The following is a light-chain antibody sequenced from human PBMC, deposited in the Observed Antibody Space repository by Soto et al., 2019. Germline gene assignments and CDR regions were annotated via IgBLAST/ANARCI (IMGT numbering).Light chain of an antibody. CDR2: DAS. CDR3: QQYETFSGT. Sequence: DIHLTQSPSTLSASVGERVTLTCLASQSISSWLAWYQQKPGKAPKLLIYDASSLESGVPSRFSGSGSGTKFTLTIASLQPDDFATYYCQQYETFSGTFGPGTKVDIK. V-gene: IGKV1-5*01. J-gene: IGKJ1*01. CDR1: QSISSW.